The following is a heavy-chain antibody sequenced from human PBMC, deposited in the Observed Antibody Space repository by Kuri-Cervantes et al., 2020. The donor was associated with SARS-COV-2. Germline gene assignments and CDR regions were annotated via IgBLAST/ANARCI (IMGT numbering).Heavy chain of an antibody. Sequence: GGSLRLSCAASGFTFSSYAMHWVRQAPGKGLEWVAVISYDGSNKYYADSVKGRFTISRDNSKNTLYLQMNSLRAEDTAVYYCARVLQLWLINDAFDIWGQGTRVTVSS. J-gene: IGHJ3*02. V-gene: IGHV3-30-3*01. CDR3: ARVLQLWLINDAFDI. CDR1: GFTFSSYA. CDR2: ISYDGSNK. D-gene: IGHD5-18*01.